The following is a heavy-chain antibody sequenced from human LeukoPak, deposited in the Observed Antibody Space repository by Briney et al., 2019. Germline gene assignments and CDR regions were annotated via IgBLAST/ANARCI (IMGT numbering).Heavy chain of an antibody. CDR1: GGTFSSYA. J-gene: IGHJ6*02. Sequence: VQVSCKASGGTFSSYAISWVRQAPGQGLEWMGRIIPILGIANCAQKFQGRVTITADKSTSTAYMELSSLRSEDTAVYYCASLYGGSQKYYYYGMDVWGQGTTVTVSS. V-gene: IGHV1-69*04. CDR2: IIPILGIA. CDR3: ASLYGGSQKYYYYGMDV. D-gene: IGHD4-23*01.